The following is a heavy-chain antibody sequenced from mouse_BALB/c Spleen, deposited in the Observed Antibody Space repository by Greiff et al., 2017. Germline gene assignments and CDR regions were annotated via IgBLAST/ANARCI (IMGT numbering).Heavy chain of an antibody. V-gene: IGHV7-3*02. Sequence: EVMLVESGGGLVQPGGSLRLSCATSGFTFTDYYMSWVRQPPGKALEWLGFIRNKANGYTTEYSASVKGRFTISRDNSQSILYLQMNTLRAEDSATYYCARESLYDYAAYWGQGTLVTVSA. CDR3: ARESLYDYAAY. J-gene: IGHJ3*01. CDR2: IRNKANGYTT. D-gene: IGHD2-4*01. CDR1: GFTFTDYY.